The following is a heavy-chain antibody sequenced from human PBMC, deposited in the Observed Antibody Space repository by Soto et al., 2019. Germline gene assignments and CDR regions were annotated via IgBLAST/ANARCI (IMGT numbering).Heavy chain of an antibody. CDR2: IYHSGST. V-gene: IGHV4-4*02. J-gene: IGHJ4*02. CDR1: GGYISSSNW. Sequence: SETLSLTCAVSGGYISSSNWWSWVRQPPGKGLEWIGEIYHSGSTNYNPSLKSRVTISVDKSKNQFSLKLSSVTAADTAVYYCALGYYYDSSGYYYAYYFDYWGQGTLVTVSP. D-gene: IGHD3-22*01. CDR3: ALGYYYDSSGYYYAYYFDY.